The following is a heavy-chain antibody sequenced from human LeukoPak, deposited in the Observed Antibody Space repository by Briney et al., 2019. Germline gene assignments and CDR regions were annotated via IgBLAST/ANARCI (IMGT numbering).Heavy chain of an antibody. D-gene: IGHD6-13*01. CDR1: AFNFSDYG. J-gene: IGHJ4*02. V-gene: IGHV3-30*18. CDR3: AKVGGRSWFYFDN. CDR2: ITDDGSDK. Sequence: GGSLRLPCAGSAFNFSDYGMDWVRQAPGKGLEWVAVITDDGSDKYYTDSVKGRFSISRDNSKNTLYLQMNSLRPEDTAIYFCAKVGGRSWFYFDNWGQGTVVTVSS.